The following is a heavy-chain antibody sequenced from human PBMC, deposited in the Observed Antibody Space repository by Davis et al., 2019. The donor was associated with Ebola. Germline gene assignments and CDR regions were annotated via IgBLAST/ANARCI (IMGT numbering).Heavy chain of an antibody. CDR3: AKEFFYGSGSEGD. CDR1: GFTLSTHE. Sequence: GEPLKISCAASGFTLSTHEFHWVRQATGKGLEWVSGVGSNGYRAYLGSVMGRFTISREDAKNSLYLQMNSLRAEDTAVYYCAKEFFYGSGSEGDWGQGTLVTVSS. CDR2: VGSNGYR. J-gene: IGHJ4*02. D-gene: IGHD3-10*01. V-gene: IGHV3-13*01.